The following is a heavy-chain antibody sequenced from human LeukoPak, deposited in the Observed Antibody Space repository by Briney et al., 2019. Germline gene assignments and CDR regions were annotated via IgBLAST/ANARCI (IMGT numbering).Heavy chain of an antibody. CDR3: AKDYYYGSGSANINWFDP. Sequence: GGSLRLSCAASGFTFSSYAMHWVRQAPGKGLEWVAVISYDGSNKYYADSVKGRFTISRDNSKNTLYLQMNSLRAEDTAVYYCAKDYYYGSGSANINWFDPWGQGTLVTVSS. CDR2: ISYDGSNK. CDR1: GFTFSSYA. J-gene: IGHJ5*02. V-gene: IGHV3-30-3*01. D-gene: IGHD3-10*01.